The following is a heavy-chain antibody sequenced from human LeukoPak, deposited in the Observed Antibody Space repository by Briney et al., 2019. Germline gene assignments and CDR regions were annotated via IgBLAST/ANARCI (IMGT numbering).Heavy chain of an antibody. J-gene: IGHJ3*02. CDR3: ARDVNPYDSSGYFAFDI. V-gene: IGHV3-66*01. CDR1: GFTVSANY. D-gene: IGHD3-22*01. Sequence: GGSLRLSCAASGFTVSANYMSWVRQAPGKGLEWVSVIYSGGSTYYADSVKGRFTISRDNAKNSLYLQMNSLRAEDTAVYYCARDVNPYDSSGYFAFDIWGQGTMVTVSS. CDR2: IYSGGST.